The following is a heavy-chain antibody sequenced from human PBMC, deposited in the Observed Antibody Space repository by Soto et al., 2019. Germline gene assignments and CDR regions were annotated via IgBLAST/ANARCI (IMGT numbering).Heavy chain of an antibody. CDR1: GGSFNRHT. D-gene: IGHD2-2*02. Sequence: QVQLVQSGAEVRKPGSSVRVSCKASGGSFNRHTISWVRQAPGQGLEWMGGIIPIFGTANYAQKFQGRVTITADESTSTAYMELSSLRSEDTAVYYCAREGYCSSTSCYTGLNWFDPWGQGTLVTVSS. CDR3: AREGYCSSTSCYTGLNWFDP. J-gene: IGHJ5*02. CDR2: IIPIFGTA. V-gene: IGHV1-69*01.